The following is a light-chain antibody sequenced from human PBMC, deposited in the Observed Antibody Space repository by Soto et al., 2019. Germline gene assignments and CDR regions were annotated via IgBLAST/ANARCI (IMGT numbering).Light chain of an antibody. V-gene: IGKV1-27*01. Sequence: DIQLTQSPSFLSASVGDRVTITCRASQGISNYLAWYQQKPEKIPHILIYAASALQAGVTSRFSGSGSGTDFTITISSLQPEDVAAHYCQKYHSTPLSFGGRTTVDTK. CDR2: AAS. CDR3: QKYHSTPLS. CDR1: QGISNY. J-gene: IGKJ4*01.